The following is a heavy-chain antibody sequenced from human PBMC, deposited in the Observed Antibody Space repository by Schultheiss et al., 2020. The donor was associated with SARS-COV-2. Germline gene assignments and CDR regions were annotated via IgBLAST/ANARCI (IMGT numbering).Heavy chain of an antibody. J-gene: IGHJ1*01. CDR1: GGSISSYY. Sequence: SETLSLTCTVSGGSISSYYWSWIRQPPGKGLEWIGRIYTSGSTNYNPSLKSRVTMSVDSSKNQFSLKLSSVTSADTAVYYCARLGAAAVGFQHWGQGSLVTVSS. D-gene: IGHD6-13*01. V-gene: IGHV4-4*07. CDR3: ARLGAAAVGFQH. CDR2: IYTSGST.